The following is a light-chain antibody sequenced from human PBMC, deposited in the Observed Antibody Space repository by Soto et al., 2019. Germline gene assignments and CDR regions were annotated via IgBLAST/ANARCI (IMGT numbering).Light chain of an antibody. CDR1: QRISSW. V-gene: IGKV1-5*01. CDR3: QQYNSYPYP. Sequence: DIQMTQSPSTLSASVGDRVTITCRASQRISSWLAWYQQKPGKAPKLLIYDASSLESGVPSRFSGSGSGTEFTLTIRSLQPDDFATYYCQQYNSYPYPFGQGTKLEIK. CDR2: DAS. J-gene: IGKJ2*01.